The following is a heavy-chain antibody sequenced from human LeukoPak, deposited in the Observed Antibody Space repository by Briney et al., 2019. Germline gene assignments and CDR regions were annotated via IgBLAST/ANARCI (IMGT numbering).Heavy chain of an antibody. CDR1: GFTFSSYW. V-gene: IGHV3-7*01. D-gene: IGHD6-19*01. CDR3: VRWGVEAGMDS. Sequence: PGGSLRLSCEGSGFTFSSYWMGWVRQAPGKGLEWVANINPDGSDTYYVDSVKDRFTISRDNAKKSMFLQMHSLRAEETAVYHCVRWGVEAGMDSWGQGALVTVSS. CDR2: INPDGSDT. J-gene: IGHJ4*02.